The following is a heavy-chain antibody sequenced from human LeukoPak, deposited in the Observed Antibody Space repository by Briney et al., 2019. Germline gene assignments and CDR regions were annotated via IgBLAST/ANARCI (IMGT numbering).Heavy chain of an antibody. CDR3: AKGVRSGTYYNCFDP. D-gene: IGHD1-26*01. J-gene: IGHJ5*02. V-gene: IGHV3-43*02. CDR1: AFTLDGYA. CDR2: ISGDGDNT. Sequence: GGSLRLFCVTSAFTLDGYALHWVRKGRGKGVEWISLISGDGDNTYYADSVKGRFPVSRDNSKNSLYLQMSSQRAEDTALYYCAKGVRSGTYYNCFDPWGQGTLVTVSS.